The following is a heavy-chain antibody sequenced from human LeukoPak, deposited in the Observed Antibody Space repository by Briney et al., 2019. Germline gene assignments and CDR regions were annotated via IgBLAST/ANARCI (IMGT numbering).Heavy chain of an antibody. CDR2: IYYSGST. CDR3: ARVEYSSSSLFDY. CDR1: GFTFSSYA. Sequence: GSLRLSCAASGFTFSSYAMSWIRQPPGKGLEWIGCIYYSGSTNYNPSLKSRVTISVDTSKNQFSLKLSSVTAADTAVYYCARVEYSSSSLFDYWGQGTLVTVSS. V-gene: IGHV4-59*01. J-gene: IGHJ4*02. D-gene: IGHD6-6*01.